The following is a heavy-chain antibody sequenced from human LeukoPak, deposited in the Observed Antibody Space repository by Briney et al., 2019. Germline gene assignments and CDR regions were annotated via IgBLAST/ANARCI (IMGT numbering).Heavy chain of an antibody. J-gene: IGHJ4*02. CDR1: GYSFTRFW. V-gene: IGHV5-51*01. Sequence: GESLKISFKASGYSFTRFWIGWVRQMPGKGLEWMGIIYPYDSETRYSPSFQGQVTISADKSISTAYLQWSSLKASDTAMYYCARHIGYSAWNPDYWGQGTLVTVSS. CDR3: ARHIGYSAWNPDY. CDR2: IYPYDSET. D-gene: IGHD5-18*01.